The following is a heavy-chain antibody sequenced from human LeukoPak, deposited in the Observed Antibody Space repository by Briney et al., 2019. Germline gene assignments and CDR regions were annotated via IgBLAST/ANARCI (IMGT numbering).Heavy chain of an antibody. J-gene: IGHJ4*02. CDR3: ARRYCSSTSCYADPGFDY. CDR1: GYTFTGYY. Sequence: ASVEVSCKAPGYTFTGYYMHWVRLAPGQGLEWMGWINPNSGGTNYAQKFQGRVTMTRDTSISTAYMELSRLRSDDTAVYYCARRYCSSTSCYADPGFDYWGQGTLVTVSS. D-gene: IGHD2-2*01. CDR2: INPNSGGT. V-gene: IGHV1-2*02.